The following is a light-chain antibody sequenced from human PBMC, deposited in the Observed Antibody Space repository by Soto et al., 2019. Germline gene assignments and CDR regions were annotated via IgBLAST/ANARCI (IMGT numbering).Light chain of an antibody. J-gene: IGKJ2*01. CDR1: QSVSSSY. Sequence: EIVLTQSPGTLSLSPGERATLSCRASQSVSSSYLAWYQQKPGQAPRLLIYGASSRDTGIPDRFSGSGSGTDFTITISRLEPEDFAVYYGQQYGSSPLYTFGQGTKLEIK. CDR2: GAS. CDR3: QQYGSSPLYT. V-gene: IGKV3-20*01.